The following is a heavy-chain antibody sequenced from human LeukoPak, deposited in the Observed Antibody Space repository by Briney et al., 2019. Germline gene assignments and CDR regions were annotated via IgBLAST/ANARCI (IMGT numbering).Heavy chain of an antibody. Sequence: GRSLILSCAASGFTFDDYAMHLGRQAPGEGLEWVSGISWNSGSIGYADSVKGRFTISRDNAKNSLYLQMNSRRAEDTALYYCAKDHYGDSQNFDYWGQGTLVTVSS. J-gene: IGHJ4*02. CDR1: GFTFDDYA. V-gene: IGHV3-9*01. D-gene: IGHD4-17*01. CDR2: ISWNSGSI. CDR3: AKDHYGDSQNFDY.